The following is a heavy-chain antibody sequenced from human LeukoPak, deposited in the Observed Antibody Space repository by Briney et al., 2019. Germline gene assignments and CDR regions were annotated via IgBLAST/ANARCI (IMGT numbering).Heavy chain of an antibody. J-gene: IGHJ4*02. CDR1: GFTFSSYS. CDR2: ISSSSSYI. CDR3: ARDRQYTSGWVPYYDS. V-gene: IGHV3-21*04. D-gene: IGHD6-19*01. Sequence: GGSLRLSCAASGFTFSSYSMNWVRQAPGEGLEWVSSISSSSSYIYYADSVKGRFTISRDNSENTLYMQMSSLRAEDTAVYYCARDRQYTSGWVPYYDSWGQGTLVTVSS.